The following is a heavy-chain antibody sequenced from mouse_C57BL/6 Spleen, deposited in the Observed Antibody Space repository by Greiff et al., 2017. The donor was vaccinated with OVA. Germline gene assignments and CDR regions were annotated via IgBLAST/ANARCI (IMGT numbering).Heavy chain of an antibody. V-gene: IGHV5-16*01. CDR2: INYDGSST. CDR3: ARGRSYYFDY. Sequence: EVQRVESEGGLVQPGRSMKLSCTASGFTFSDYYMAWVRQVPEKGLEWVANINYDGSSTYYLDSLKSRFIISRDNAKNILYLQMSSLKSEDTATYYCARGRSYYFDYWGQGTTLTVSS. J-gene: IGHJ2*01. CDR1: GFTFSDYY.